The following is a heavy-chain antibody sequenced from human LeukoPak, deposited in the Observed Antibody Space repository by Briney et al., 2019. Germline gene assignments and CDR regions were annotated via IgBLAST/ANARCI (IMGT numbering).Heavy chain of an antibody. D-gene: IGHD6-13*01. J-gene: IGHJ4*02. CDR2: ISYDGSNK. V-gene: IGHV3-30-3*01. Sequence: GGSLRLSCASSGFTFSSYAMHCVREAPGHLLWCVAFISYDGSNKYYADSVKGRFTISRDNSKNTLYLQMNSLRAEDTAVYYCANTQPKAAAGIYDYWGQGTLVTVSS. CDR3: ANTQPKAAAGIYDY. CDR1: GFTFSSYA.